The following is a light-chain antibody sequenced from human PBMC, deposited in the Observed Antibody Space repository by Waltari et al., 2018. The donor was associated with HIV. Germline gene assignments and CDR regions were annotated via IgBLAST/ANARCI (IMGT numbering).Light chain of an antibody. J-gene: IGLJ3*02. CDR3: SSYTITNTWV. CDR2: DVA. Sequence: QPVMTQPASLSGSPGQSITIACAGSSSAIGAFNYVSWYRHHPGEAPKLIIYDVAKRPSGVSDRCSASKAGEAASLTISGLQAEDEALYYCSSYTITNTWVFGGGTTLTVL. V-gene: IGLV2-14*03. CDR1: SSAIGAFNY.